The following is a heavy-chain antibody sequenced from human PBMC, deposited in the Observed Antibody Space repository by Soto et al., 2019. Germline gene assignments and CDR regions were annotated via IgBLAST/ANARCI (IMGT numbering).Heavy chain of an antibody. CDR1: GYSFTSYG. CDR2: ISTYNGNI. CDR3: ARDQTYCSSPTCWDDY. D-gene: IGHD2-2*01. Sequence: RASVKVSCKSSGYSFTSYGISWVRQAPGQGLEWMGWISTYNGNINYAQNFKGRVNMTTDASTRTVYMQLSSLRAEDTAVYYCARDQTYCSSPTCWDDYWGQGTLVTVSS. V-gene: IGHV1-18*04. J-gene: IGHJ4*02.